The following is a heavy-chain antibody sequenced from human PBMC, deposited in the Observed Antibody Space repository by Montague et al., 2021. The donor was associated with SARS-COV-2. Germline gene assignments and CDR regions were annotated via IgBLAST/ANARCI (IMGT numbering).Heavy chain of an antibody. D-gene: IGHD4-17*01. CDR1: GFTFSTYA. Sequence: SLRLSCAASGFTFSTYALSWVRQAPGKGLEWVSAITGSGGSTFYADSVKGRFTVSRDNSRSTLYLQMNSLRAEDSAVYYCAKSLDYGDYADSWGQGTLVTVAS. J-gene: IGHJ4*02. CDR3: AKSLDYGDYADS. V-gene: IGHV3-23*01. CDR2: ITGSGGST.